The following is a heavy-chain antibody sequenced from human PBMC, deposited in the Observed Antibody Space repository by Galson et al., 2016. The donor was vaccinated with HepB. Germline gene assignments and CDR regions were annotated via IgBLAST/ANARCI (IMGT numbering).Heavy chain of an antibody. CDR2: IWYDRSNK. CDR3: AKVIGRDAYYYYGRDV. J-gene: IGHJ6*02. V-gene: IGHV3-33*06. Sequence: SLRLSCAASGFTFNTYGMHWVRQAPGKGLEWVAVIWYDRSNKYYADSVKGRFTISRDNSKNTLYLQMNGLRAEDTAVYYCAKVIGRDAYYYYGRDVWGQGTKVTVS. D-gene: IGHD2/OR15-2a*01. CDR1: GFTFNTYG.